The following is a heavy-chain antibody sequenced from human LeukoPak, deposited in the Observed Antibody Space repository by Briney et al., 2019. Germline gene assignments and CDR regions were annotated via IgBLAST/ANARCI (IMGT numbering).Heavy chain of an antibody. CDR3: ARDPDPPYCSGGSCYSDY. CDR2: INPNSGGT. CDR1: AYTFTAYY. D-gene: IGHD2-15*01. Sequence: ASVKVSCKGSAYTFTAYYMHWVRQAPGQGLEWMGRINPNSGGTNYAQKFLGRVTMTRDTSISTAYMELSSLRSDDTAVYYCARDPDPPYCSGGSCYSDYWGQGTLVTVSS. V-gene: IGHV1-2*06. J-gene: IGHJ4*02.